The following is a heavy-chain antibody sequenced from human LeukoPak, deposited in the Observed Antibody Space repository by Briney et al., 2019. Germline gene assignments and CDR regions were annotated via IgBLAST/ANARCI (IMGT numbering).Heavy chain of an antibody. V-gene: IGHV1-69*13. D-gene: IGHD1-26*01. CDR2: IIPIFGTA. CDR3: ARDMVGALRAFDY. J-gene: IGHJ4*02. CDR1: GGTFISYA. Sequence: SVKVSCKASGGTFISYAISWVRQAPGQGLEWMGGIIPIFGTANYAQKFQGRVTITADESTSTAYMELSSLRSEDTAVYYCARDMVGALRAFDYWGQGTLVTVSS.